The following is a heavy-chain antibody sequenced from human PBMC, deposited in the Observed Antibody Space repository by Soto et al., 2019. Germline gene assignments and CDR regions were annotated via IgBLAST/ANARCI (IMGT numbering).Heavy chain of an antibody. D-gene: IGHD2-2*01. V-gene: IGHV3-23*01. J-gene: IGHJ4*02. Sequence: EVQLLESGGGFVQPGGSLRLSCAASGFTFTNYAMSWVRQAPGKGLEWVSTISGSGSDTHYADSVKGRFTISRDNSKDSLYLHMSSLRAEDSAIYYCASRNLVGWSSATCYAPFDYWGQGTLVTVPS. CDR1: GFTFTNYA. CDR2: ISGSGSDT. CDR3: ASRNLVGWSSATCYAPFDY.